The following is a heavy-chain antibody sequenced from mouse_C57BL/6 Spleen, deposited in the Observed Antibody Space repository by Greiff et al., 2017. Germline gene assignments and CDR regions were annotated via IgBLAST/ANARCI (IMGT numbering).Heavy chain of an antibody. CDR3: ARDQDGDDY. V-gene: IGHV5-4*01. J-gene: IGHJ2*01. D-gene: IGHD2-13*01. Sequence: DVKLVESGGGLVKPGGSLTLSCEASGFTFSSYAMSWVRQTPEKRLEWVATISDGGSYTYYPDNVKGRFTISRDNAKNNLYLQMSHLKSEDTARYYWARDQDGDDYWGQGTTLTVSS. CDR2: ISDGGSYT. CDR1: GFTFSSYA.